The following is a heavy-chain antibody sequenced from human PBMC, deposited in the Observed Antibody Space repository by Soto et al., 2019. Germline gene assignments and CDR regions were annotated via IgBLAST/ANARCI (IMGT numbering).Heavy chain of an antibody. Sequence: SVRVSCKASGGTFSSYAISWVRQAPGEGLEWMGGIIPIFGTANYAQKFQGRVTITADESTSTAYMELSSLRSEDTAVYYCARAPLPPDAMAVAATVYWYFDLWGRGTLVTVSS. CDR3: ARAPLPPDAMAVAATVYWYFDL. CDR1: GGTFSSYA. V-gene: IGHV1-69*13. J-gene: IGHJ2*01. D-gene: IGHD2-15*01. CDR2: IIPIFGTA.